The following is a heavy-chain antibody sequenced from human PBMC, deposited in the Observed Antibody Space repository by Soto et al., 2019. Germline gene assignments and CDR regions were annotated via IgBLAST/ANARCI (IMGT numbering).Heavy chain of an antibody. J-gene: IGHJ4*02. Sequence: SVKVSCKASGGTFSSYAISWVRQAPGQGLEWMGGIIPIFGTTNYAQKFQGRVTITADASTSTAYMELRSLRSDDTAVYYCAREVYGYLDYWGQGTLVTVSS. D-gene: IGHD2-8*01. CDR1: GGTFSSYA. V-gene: IGHV1-69*13. CDR2: IIPIFGTT. CDR3: AREVYGYLDY.